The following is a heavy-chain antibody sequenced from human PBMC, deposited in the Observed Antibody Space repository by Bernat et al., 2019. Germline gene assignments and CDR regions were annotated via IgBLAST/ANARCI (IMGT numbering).Heavy chain of an antibody. CDR3: AKGRSGWEPPLDY. V-gene: IGHV3-23*01. Sequence: EVQLLESGGGLVQPGGSLRLSCAASGFTFSSYAMSWVRQAPGKGLEWVSAISGSGGSTYYADSVKGRFTISRDNSKNTRYLQMNSLRAEATAVYYCAKGRSGWEPPLDYWGQGTLVTVSA. J-gene: IGHJ4*02. CDR2: ISGSGGST. D-gene: IGHD6-19*01. CDR1: GFTFSSYA.